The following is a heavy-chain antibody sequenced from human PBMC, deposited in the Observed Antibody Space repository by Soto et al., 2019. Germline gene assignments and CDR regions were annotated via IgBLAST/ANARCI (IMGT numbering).Heavy chain of an antibody. CDR1: GGSISSGGYY. V-gene: IGHV4-31*03. J-gene: IGHJ6*02. Sequence: KTSETLSLTCTVSGGSISSGGYYWSWIRQHPGKGLEWIGYIYYSGSTYYNPSLKSRVTISVDTSKNQFSLKLSSVTAADTAVYYCARGYDFWSGYPPLGRYYGMDVWGQGTTVTVSS. CDR3: ARGYDFWSGYPPLGRYYGMDV. D-gene: IGHD3-3*01. CDR2: IYYSGST.